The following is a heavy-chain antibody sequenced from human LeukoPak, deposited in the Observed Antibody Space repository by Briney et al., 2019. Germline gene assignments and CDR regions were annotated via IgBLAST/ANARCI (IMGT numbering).Heavy chain of an antibody. CDR1: GYSISSGYY. CDR3: ARGALAIVVVIPFFDY. J-gene: IGHJ4*02. Sequence: SETLSLTCTVSGYSISSGYYWGWIRQPPGKGLEWIGSIYHSGSTYYNPSLKSRVTISVDTPKNQFSLKLSSVTAADTAVYYCARGALAIVVVIPFFDYWGQGTLVTVSS. V-gene: IGHV4-38-2*02. CDR2: IYHSGST. D-gene: IGHD3-22*01.